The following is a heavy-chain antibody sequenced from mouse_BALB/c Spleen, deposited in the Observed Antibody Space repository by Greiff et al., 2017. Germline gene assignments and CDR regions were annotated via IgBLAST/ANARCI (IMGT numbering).Heavy chain of an antibody. D-gene: IGHD2-10*02. CDR1: GFTFSDYY. V-gene: IGHV5-4*02. Sequence: EVKLVESGGGLVQPGGSLKLSCAASGFTFSDYYMYWVRQTPEKRLEWVATISDGGSYTYYPDSVKGRFTISRDNAKNNLYLQMSSLKSEDTAMYYCARVEYGGAMDYWGQGTSVTVSS. J-gene: IGHJ4*01. CDR3: ARVEYGGAMDY. CDR2: ISDGGSYT.